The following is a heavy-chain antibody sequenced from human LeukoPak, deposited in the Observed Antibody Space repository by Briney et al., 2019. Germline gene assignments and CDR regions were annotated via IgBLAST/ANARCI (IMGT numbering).Heavy chain of an antibody. CDR1: GGSIIGSTYY. CDR3: GRLRGAMTTVTSNFDY. CDR2: AFYSGDT. D-gene: IGHD4-17*01. V-gene: IGHV4-39*01. Sequence: PSETLSLTCTVSGGSIIGSTYYWGWTRQPPGKGLEWIGSAFYSGDTYYKSSLKSRVTISVDTSKNQFSLKLSSVTAADTAVYYCGRLRGAMTTVTSNFDYWGQGTLVTVSS. J-gene: IGHJ4*02.